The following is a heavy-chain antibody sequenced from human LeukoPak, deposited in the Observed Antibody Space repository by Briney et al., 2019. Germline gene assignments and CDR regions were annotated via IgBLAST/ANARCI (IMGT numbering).Heavy chain of an antibody. CDR1: GFTFSSYS. CDR2: ISSSSSYI. D-gene: IGHD5-12*01. V-gene: IGHV3-21*01. Sequence: GGSLRLSCAASGFTFSSYSMNWVRQAPGKGLEWVSSISSSSSYIYYADSVKGRFTISRDNAKNSLYLQMNSLRAEDTAVYYCAKAHSVATHQTPIDYWGQGTLVTVSS. J-gene: IGHJ4*02. CDR3: AKAHSVATHQTPIDY.